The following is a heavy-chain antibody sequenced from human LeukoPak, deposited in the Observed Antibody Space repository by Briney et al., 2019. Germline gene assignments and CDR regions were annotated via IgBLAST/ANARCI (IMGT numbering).Heavy chain of an antibody. CDR1: GFTFDDYA. D-gene: IGHD6-19*01. V-gene: IGHV3-9*01. J-gene: IGHJ4*02. Sequence: GGSLRLSCAASGFTFDDYAMHWVRQAPGKGLEWVSGISWNSGSIGYADSVKGRFTISRDNAKNSLYLQMNSLRAEDTALYYCAKSQSSIAVAGYFDYWGQGTLVTVSS. CDR2: ISWNSGSI. CDR3: AKSQSSIAVAGYFDY.